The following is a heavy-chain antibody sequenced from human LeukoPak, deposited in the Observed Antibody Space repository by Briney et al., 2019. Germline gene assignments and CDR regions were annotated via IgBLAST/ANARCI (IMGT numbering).Heavy chain of an antibody. CDR2: IYYSGST. Sequence: PSGTLSLTCAVSGGSISSSNWWSWVRQPPGKGLEWIGSIYYSGSTYYNPSLKSRVTISVDTSKNQFSLKLSSVTAADTAVYYCARQVEMATITGNWFDPWGQGTLVTVSS. D-gene: IGHD5-24*01. J-gene: IGHJ5*02. CDR3: ARQVEMATITGNWFDP. V-gene: IGHV4-4*02. CDR1: GGSISSSNW.